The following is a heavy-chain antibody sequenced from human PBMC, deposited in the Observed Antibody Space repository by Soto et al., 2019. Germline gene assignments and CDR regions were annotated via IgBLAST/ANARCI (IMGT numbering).Heavy chain of an antibody. CDR1: GFTFSNAW. V-gene: IGHV3-15*07. CDR3: TTDPTKLRITIFGVVKRDY. Sequence: GGSLRLSCAASGFTFSNAWMNWVRQAPGKGLEWVGRIKSKTDGGTTDYAAPVKGRFTISRDDSKNTLYLQMNSLKTEDTAVYYCTTDPTKLRITIFGVVKRDYWGQGTLVTVSS. J-gene: IGHJ4*02. CDR2: IKSKTDGGTT. D-gene: IGHD3-3*01.